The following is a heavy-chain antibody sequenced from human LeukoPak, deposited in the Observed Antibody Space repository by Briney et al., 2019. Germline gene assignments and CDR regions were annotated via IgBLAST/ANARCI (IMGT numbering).Heavy chain of an antibody. CDR2: IYYSGGS. J-gene: IGHJ6*03. CDR1: GGSISGYH. Sequence: PSETLSLTCNVSGGSISGYHWSWIRQPPGKGLEWLGYIYYSGGSNYNPSLKSRVTKSADTPKNQFSLKLSSVTAADTAVYYCARVPRSYYYYYYMDVWGKGTTVTVSS. CDR3: ARVPRSYYYYYYMDV. V-gene: IGHV4-59*01.